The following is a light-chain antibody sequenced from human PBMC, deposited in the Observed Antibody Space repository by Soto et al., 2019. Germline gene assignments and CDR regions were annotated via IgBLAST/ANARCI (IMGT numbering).Light chain of an antibody. Sequence: EVVLMQSPGTLSLSPGERATLSCRASQSIDIGLAWYQHKPGQAPRLLICSASSRAAGIPDRFSGSGSRTDFTLTISRLAPEDFAVYHCQQYGTSRVTFGPGTKVDIK. CDR2: SAS. CDR1: QSIDIG. V-gene: IGKV3-20*01. CDR3: QQYGTSRVT. J-gene: IGKJ3*01.